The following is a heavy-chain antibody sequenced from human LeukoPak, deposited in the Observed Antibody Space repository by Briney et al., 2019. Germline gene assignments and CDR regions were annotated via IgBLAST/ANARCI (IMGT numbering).Heavy chain of an antibody. CDR1: GFTFSNAW. V-gene: IGHV3-15*01. Sequence: KPGGSLRLSCAASGFTFSNAWMSWVCQAPGKGLEWVGRIKSKTDGGTTDYAAPVKGRFTISRDDSKNTLYLQMNSLKTEDTAVYYCTTEEARGYDYGVYWGQGTLVTVSS. CDR3: TTEEARGYDYGVY. J-gene: IGHJ4*02. CDR2: IKSKTDGGTT. D-gene: IGHD4-17*01.